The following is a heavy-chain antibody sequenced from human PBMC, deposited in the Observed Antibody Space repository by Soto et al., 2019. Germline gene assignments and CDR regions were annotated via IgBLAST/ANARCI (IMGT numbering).Heavy chain of an antibody. CDR3: ASARRQGIQLWLHFDY. CDR1: GFTFSSYS. V-gene: IGHV3-48*02. CDR2: ISSSSSNI. D-gene: IGHD5-18*01. J-gene: IGHJ4*02. Sequence: GGSLRLSCAASGFTFSSYSMNWVRQAPGKGLEWVSYISSSSSNIYYADSVKGRFTISRDNAKNSLYLQMNSLRDEDTAVYYGASARRQGIQLWLHFDYWGQGTLVTVSS.